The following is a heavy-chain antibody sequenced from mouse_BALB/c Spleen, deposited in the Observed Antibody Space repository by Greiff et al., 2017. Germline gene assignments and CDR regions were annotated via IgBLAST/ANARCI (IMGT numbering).Heavy chain of an antibody. D-gene: IGHD3-1*01. CDR2: ISSGGSYT. J-gene: IGHJ4*01. V-gene: IGHV5-9-4*01. Sequence: EVQRVESGGGLVKPGGSLKLSCAASGFTFSSYAMSWVRQSPEKRLEWVAEISSGGSYTYYPDTVTGRFTISRDNAKNTLYLEMSSLRSEDTAMYYCARASSGHYAMDYWGQGTSVTVSS. CDR3: ARASSGHYAMDY. CDR1: GFTFSSYA.